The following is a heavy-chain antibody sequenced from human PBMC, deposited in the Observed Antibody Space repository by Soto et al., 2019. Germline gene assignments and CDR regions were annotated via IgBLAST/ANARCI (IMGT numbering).Heavy chain of an antibody. CDR1: GGTFSSYA. CDR3: ARPRGYYYDSRGDYYFDY. D-gene: IGHD3-22*01. V-gene: IGHV1-69*01. CDR2: IIPIFGTA. J-gene: IGHJ4*02. Sequence: QVQLVQSGAEVKKPGSSVKVSCKASGGTFSSYAISWVRQAPGQGLEWMGGIIPIFGTANYAQKFQGRVTITADESTSTAYMELSSLRSEDTAVYYCARPRGYYYDSRGDYYFDYWGQGTLVTVSS.